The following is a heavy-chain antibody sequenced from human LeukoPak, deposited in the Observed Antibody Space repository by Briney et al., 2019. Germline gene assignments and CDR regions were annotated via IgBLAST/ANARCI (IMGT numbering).Heavy chain of an antibody. J-gene: IGHJ6*03. D-gene: IGHD6-6*01. Sequence: GGSLRLSCAASGFTFSSYWMSWVRQAPGKGLEWVANIKKDGSEKYYVDSVKGRFTISRDNAKTSLYLQMNSLRAEDTAVYYCARGIAARPRPVRGYYYMDVWGKGTTVTVSS. CDR2: IKKDGSEK. CDR3: ARGIAARPRPVRGYYYMDV. CDR1: GFTFSSYW. V-gene: IGHV3-7*01.